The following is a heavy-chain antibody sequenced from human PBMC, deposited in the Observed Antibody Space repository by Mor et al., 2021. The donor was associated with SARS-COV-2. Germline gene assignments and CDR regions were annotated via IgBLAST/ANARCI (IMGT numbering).Heavy chain of an antibody. D-gene: IGHD4-17*01. CDR3: AKGPHYGGKSRAEYFQH. V-gene: IGHV3-9*01. Sequence: SGDSVKGRFPISRDNAKNSLYVQMNSLRAEDTAVYYCAKGPHYGGKSRAEYFQHWGQGTLVTVSS. J-gene: IGHJ1*01.